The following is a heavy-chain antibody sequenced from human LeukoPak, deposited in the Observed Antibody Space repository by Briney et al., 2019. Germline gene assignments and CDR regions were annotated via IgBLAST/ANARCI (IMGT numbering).Heavy chain of an antibody. Sequence: SETLSLTCTVSGGSISSYYWSWIRQPPGKGLEWIGYIYYSGSTNYNPSLKSRVTISVDTSKNQFSLKLSSVTAADTAVYYCARPPHRTYISRTPPNWFDPWGQGTLVTVSS. J-gene: IGHJ5*02. CDR2: IYYSGST. CDR1: GGSISSYY. V-gene: IGHV4-59*12. CDR3: ARPPHRTYISRTPPNWFDP. D-gene: IGHD6-13*01.